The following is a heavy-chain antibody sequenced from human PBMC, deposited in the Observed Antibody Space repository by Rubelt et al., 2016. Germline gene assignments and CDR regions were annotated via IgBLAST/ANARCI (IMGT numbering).Heavy chain of an antibody. D-gene: IGHD5-18*01. V-gene: IGHV4-59*12. CDR1: GGSISSYY. Sequence: QVHLQESGPGLVKPSETLSLTCTVSGGSISSYYWSWIRQPPGKGPEWIGEINHSGSTNYNPSLKSRVTISVDTSKNQFSLKLSSVTAADTAVYYCARVGGVDTANWGQGTLVTVSS. J-gene: IGHJ4*02. CDR3: ARVGGVDTAN. CDR2: INHSGST.